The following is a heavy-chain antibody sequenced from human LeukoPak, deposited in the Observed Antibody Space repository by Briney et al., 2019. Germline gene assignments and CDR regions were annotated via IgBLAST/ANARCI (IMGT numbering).Heavy chain of an antibody. D-gene: IGHD2-15*01. Sequence: ASVKVSCKASGYTFTGYYMHWVRQAPGQGLEWMGWINPNSGGTNYAQKFQGRVTMTRDTSISTAYMELSRLRSDDTAVYYCARDMGYCSGGSCYLYYYYYYYMDVWGKGTTVTVSS. CDR1: GYTFTGYY. V-gene: IGHV1-2*02. J-gene: IGHJ6*03. CDR2: INPNSGGT. CDR3: ARDMGYCSGGSCYLYYYYYYYMDV.